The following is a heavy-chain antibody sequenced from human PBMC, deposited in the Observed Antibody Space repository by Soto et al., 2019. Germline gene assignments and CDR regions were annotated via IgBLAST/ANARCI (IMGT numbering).Heavy chain of an antibody. V-gene: IGHV1-69*13. Sequence: ASVKVSCQASGGTFSSYAISWVRQAPGQGLEWMGGIIPIFGTANYAQKFQGRVTITADESTSTAYMELSSLRSEDTAVYYCARAGYSGYDRYFDYWGQGTLVTVSS. D-gene: IGHD5-12*01. CDR2: IIPIFGTA. CDR3: ARAGYSGYDRYFDY. J-gene: IGHJ4*02. CDR1: GGTFSSYA.